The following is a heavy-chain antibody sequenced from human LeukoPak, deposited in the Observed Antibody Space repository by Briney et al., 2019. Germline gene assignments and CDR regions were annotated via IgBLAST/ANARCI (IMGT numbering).Heavy chain of an antibody. Sequence: PSETLSLTCAVYGGSFSNYYWNWFRQPPGKGLEWIGEINHSGSSDYNPSLKSRVTMSVDTSKNQFSLRLRSVTAADTAVYYCATSRQLLDNWFDPWGQGTLVTVSS. CDR1: GGSFSNYY. V-gene: IGHV4-34*01. CDR2: INHSGSS. J-gene: IGHJ5*02. D-gene: IGHD2-2*01. CDR3: ATSRQLLDNWFDP.